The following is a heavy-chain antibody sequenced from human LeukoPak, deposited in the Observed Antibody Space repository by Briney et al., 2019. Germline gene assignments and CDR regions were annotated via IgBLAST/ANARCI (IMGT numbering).Heavy chain of an antibody. Sequence: GGSLRLSCAASGFTFSSYSMNWVRQAPGKGLEWVSSISSSSSYIYYADSVKGRFTISRDNAKNSLYLQMNSLRAEDTAVYYCARYALRGRSGYDILTGPGAPYYYYMDVWGKGTTVTVSS. CDR2: ISSSSSYI. CDR1: GFTFSSYS. V-gene: IGHV3-21*01. CDR3: ARYALRGRSGYDILTGPGAPYYYYMDV. D-gene: IGHD3-9*01. J-gene: IGHJ6*03.